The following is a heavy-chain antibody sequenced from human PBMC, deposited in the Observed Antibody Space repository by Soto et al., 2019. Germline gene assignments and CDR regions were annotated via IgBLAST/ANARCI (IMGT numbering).Heavy chain of an antibody. Sequence: GGSLRLSCAASGFTFSSYAMSWVRQAPGKGLEWVAAISGSGGSSYYAESVKGRFTISRDNSKNTLYLQMNSLRNEDTAVYYCARGGAWTPEGLGYWGQGTLVTSPQ. CDR2: ISGSGGSS. CDR1: GFTFSSYA. D-gene: IGHD2-15*01. J-gene: IGHJ4*02. CDR3: ARGGAWTPEGLGY. V-gene: IGHV3-23*01.